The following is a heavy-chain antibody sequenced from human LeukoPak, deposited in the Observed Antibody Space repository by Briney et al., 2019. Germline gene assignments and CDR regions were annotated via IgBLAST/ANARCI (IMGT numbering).Heavy chain of an antibody. CDR3: ATDWAWGGFDH. D-gene: IGHD3-16*01. CDR2: INIEGSIT. CDR1: GFTFSNYW. Sequence: GGSLRLSCAASGFTFSNYWMHWVRQAPGKGLVWVARINIEGSITTYADSVKGRFTISRDNAKNTLYLQMESLRVEDTAIYYRATDWAWGGFDHWGQGALVTVPS. J-gene: IGHJ4*02. V-gene: IGHV3-74*01.